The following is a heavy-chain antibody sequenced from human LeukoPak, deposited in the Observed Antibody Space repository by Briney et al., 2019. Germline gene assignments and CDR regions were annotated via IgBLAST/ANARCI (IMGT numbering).Heavy chain of an antibody. Sequence: SVKVPCKASGGTFSSYAISWVRQAPGQGLEWMGGIIPIFGTANYAQKFQGRVTITTDESTSTAYMELSSLRSEDTAVYYCARGGDYDFWSGYRRRGYYFYMDVWGKGTTVTVSS. V-gene: IGHV1-69*05. D-gene: IGHD3-3*01. CDR2: IIPIFGTA. J-gene: IGHJ6*03. CDR3: ARGGDYDFWSGYRRRGYYFYMDV. CDR1: GGTFSSYA.